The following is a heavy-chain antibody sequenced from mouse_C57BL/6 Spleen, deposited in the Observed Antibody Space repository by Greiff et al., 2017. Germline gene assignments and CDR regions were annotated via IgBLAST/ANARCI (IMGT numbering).Heavy chain of an antibody. CDR2: IYWDDDK. Sequence: QVTLKESGPGILQSSQTLSLPCSFSGFSLSTSGMGVSWIRQPSGKGLEWLAHIYWDDDKRYNPSLKSRLTISKDTSRNQVFLKITSVDTADTATYYCARRIYYGNYENAMDYWGQGTSVTVSS. D-gene: IGHD2-1*01. CDR1: GFSLSTSGMG. V-gene: IGHV8-12*01. J-gene: IGHJ4*01. CDR3: ARRIYYGNYENAMDY.